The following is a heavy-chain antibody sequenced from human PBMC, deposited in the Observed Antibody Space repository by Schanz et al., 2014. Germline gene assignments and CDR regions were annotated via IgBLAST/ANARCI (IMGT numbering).Heavy chain of an antibody. CDR1: GFSFSSYA. J-gene: IGHJ4*02. Sequence: EVQLLESGGGLVEPGGPLRLSCAASGFSFSSYAMGWVRRARGKGLEWVAAVYESHSTIYYGGSVKGRFTIARDNDKNTLYLQMNILRAEDAGLYVCARGGGRSHSRLDNCGQGTLVTVSS. CDR2: VYESHSTI. CDR3: ARGGGRSHSRLDN. D-gene: IGHD2-15*01. V-gene: IGHV3-23*05.